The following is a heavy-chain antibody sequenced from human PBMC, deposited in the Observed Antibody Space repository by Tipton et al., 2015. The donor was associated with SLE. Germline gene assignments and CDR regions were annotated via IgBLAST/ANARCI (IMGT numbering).Heavy chain of an antibody. D-gene: IGHD3-22*01. V-gene: IGHV4-59*12. CDR3: ARDYYDSRGYTLFDY. Sequence: TLSLTCTVSNDSISAYYWTWVRQPPGKGLELIGYIYYSGSTNYSPSLSGRLTISVDTSKNQFSLRLSSVTAADTAVYYCARDYYDSRGYTLFDYWGQGALVTVSS. J-gene: IGHJ4*02. CDR2: IYYSGST. CDR1: NDSISAYY.